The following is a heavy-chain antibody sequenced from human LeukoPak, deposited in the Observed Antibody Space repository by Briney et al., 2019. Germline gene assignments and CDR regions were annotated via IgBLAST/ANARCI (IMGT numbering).Heavy chain of an antibody. CDR2: IWYDGSNK. CDR3: ARDTSGYDFGFDY. V-gene: IGHV3-33*01. Sequence: PGGSLRLSCAASGFTFSSYGMHWVRQAPGKGLEWVAVIWYDGSNKYYADSVKGRFTISRDNSKNTLYLQMNSLRAEDTAVYYCARDTSGYDFGFDYWGQGTLVTVSS. D-gene: IGHD5-12*01. CDR1: GFTFSSYG. J-gene: IGHJ4*02.